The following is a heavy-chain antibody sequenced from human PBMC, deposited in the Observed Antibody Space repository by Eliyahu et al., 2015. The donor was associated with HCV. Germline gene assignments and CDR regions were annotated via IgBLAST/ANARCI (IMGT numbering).Heavy chain of an antibody. J-gene: IGHJ4*02. CDR3: ARVGYCSGGSCYEYFDY. Sequence: QVQLVQSGAEVKKPGASVKVSCKASGYTFTSYDXNWVRQATGQGLEWMGWMNPNSGNTGYAQKFQGRVTMTRDTSISTANMELSSLRSEDTAVYYCARVGYCSGGSCYEYFDYWGQGTLVTVSS. CDR1: GYTFTSYD. D-gene: IGHD2-15*01. V-gene: IGHV1-8*01. CDR2: MNPNSGNT.